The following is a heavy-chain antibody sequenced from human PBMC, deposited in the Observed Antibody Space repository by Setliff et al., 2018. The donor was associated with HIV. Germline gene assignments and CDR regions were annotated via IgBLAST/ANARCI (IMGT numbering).Heavy chain of an antibody. V-gene: IGHV4-34*01. CDR2: INDSGST. J-gene: IGHJ3*02. CDR3: ARDLRGDSVPATAAKSFDI. Sequence: PSETLSLTCAVYGGSFSGYYWSWLRQPPGKGLEWIGEINDSGSTNNNPSLKSRVAMSVDTSKNQFSLKLSSVTAADTAVYYCARDLRGDSVPATAAKSFDIWGQGTLVTVSS. CDR1: GGSFSGYY. D-gene: IGHD2-21*02.